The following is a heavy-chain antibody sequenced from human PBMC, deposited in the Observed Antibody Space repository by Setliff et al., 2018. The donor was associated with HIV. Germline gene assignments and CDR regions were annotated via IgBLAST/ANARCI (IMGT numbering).Heavy chain of an antibody. J-gene: IGHJ4*02. CDR2: ISGSGGGT. Sequence: QPGGSLRLSCAASGFTFSSYAMSWVRQAPGKGLEWVSAISGSGGGTYYADSVKGRFTISRDNSKNTPYLQMNSLRAEDTAVYYCAKRRQLAEDYYWGQGTLVTVSS. CDR3: AKRRQLAEDYY. V-gene: IGHV3-23*01. CDR1: GFTFSSYA. D-gene: IGHD6-6*01.